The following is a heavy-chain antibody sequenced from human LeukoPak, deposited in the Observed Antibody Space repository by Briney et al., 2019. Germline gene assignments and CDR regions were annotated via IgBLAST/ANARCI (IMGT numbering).Heavy chain of an antibody. CDR3: ARGRGILTGYYLGY. CDR2: MNPNSGNT. CDR1: GYTFTSYD. Sequence: ASVKVSCKASGYTFTSYDINWVRQATGQGLEWMGWMNPNSGNTGYAQKFQGRVAITRNPSISTAYMELSSLRSEDTAVYYCARGRGILTGYYLGYWGQGTLVTVSS. J-gene: IGHJ4*02. D-gene: IGHD3-9*01. V-gene: IGHV1-8*03.